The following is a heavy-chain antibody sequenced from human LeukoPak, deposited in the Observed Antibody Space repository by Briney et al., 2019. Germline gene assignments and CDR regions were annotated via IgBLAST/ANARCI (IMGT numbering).Heavy chain of an antibody. CDR2: IYYSGST. V-gene: IGHV4-31*03. CDR1: GGSISSGGYY. D-gene: IGHD3-10*01. CDR3: ARSFSGSYYNVGLDWFDP. Sequence: SQTLSLTCTVSGGSISSGGYYWSWIRQHPGKGLEWIGYIYYSGSTYYNPSLKSRVTISVDTSKNQLSLKLSSVTAADTAVYYCARSFSGSYYNVGLDWFDPWGQGTLVTASS. J-gene: IGHJ5*02.